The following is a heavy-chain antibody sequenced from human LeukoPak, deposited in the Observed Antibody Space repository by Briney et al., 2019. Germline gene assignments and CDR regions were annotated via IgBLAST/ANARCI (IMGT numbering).Heavy chain of an antibody. CDR2: LYYSGST. CDR3: ARRSYYDSSAIFDY. D-gene: IGHD3-22*01. J-gene: IGHJ4*02. V-gene: IGHV4-39*01. CDR1: GGSISSSSYY. Sequence: SETLSLTCTVSGGSISSSSYYWDWIRQPPGRGLEWIGSLYYSGSTYYNPSLKSRVTISVDTSKNQFSLKLSSVTAADTAVFYCARRSYYDSSAIFDYWGQGTLVTVSS.